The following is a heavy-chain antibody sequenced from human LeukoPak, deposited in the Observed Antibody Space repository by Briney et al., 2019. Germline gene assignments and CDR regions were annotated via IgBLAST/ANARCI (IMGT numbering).Heavy chain of an antibody. CDR2: IYNGGST. CDR3: ARVYGSSYYFDY. D-gene: IGHD2-15*01. Sequence: GGSLRLSCAASGFTLSSYYMSWVRQAPGRGLEWISVIYNGGSTHYADSVKGRFASSRDNSKNTLYLEMNSLRAEDTAIYYCARVYGSSYYFDYWGQGTLVTVSS. J-gene: IGHJ4*02. V-gene: IGHV3-66*01. CDR1: GFTLSSYY.